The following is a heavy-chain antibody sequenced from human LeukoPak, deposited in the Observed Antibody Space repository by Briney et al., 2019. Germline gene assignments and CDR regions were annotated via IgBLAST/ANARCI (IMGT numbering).Heavy chain of an antibody. Sequence: SETLSLTCTVSGYSISSGYYWGWIRQPPGKGLEWIGSIYHSGSTYYNPSLKSRVTISVDTSKNQFSLKLSSVTAADTAVYYCARDTYGSGNNWFDPWGQGTLVTVSS. V-gene: IGHV4-38-2*02. D-gene: IGHD3-10*01. CDR1: GYSISSGYY. J-gene: IGHJ5*02. CDR2: IYHSGST. CDR3: ARDTYGSGNNWFDP.